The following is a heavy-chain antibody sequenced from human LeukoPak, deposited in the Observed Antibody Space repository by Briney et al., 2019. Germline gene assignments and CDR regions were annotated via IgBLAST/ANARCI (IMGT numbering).Heavy chain of an antibody. J-gene: IGHJ4*02. CDR1: GYTFTSYG. D-gene: IGHD6-19*01. CDR2: ISACNGNT. V-gene: IGHV1-18*01. CDR3: ARVGYSSGWYSGKDY. Sequence: GASVKVSCKASGYTFTSYGISWVRQAPGQGLEWMGWISACNGNTNYAQKLQGRVTMTTDTSTSTAYMELRSLRSDDTAVYHCARVGYSSGWYSGKDYWGQGTLVTVSS.